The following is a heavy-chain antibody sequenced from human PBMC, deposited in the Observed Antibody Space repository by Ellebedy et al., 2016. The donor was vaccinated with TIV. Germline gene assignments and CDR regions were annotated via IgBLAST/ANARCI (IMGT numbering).Heavy chain of an antibody. V-gene: IGHV3-53*01. Sequence: GESLKISCAASGFTVTTNYMNWVRQAPGKGLEWVSVIFSAADGGETHYADSVKGRFTISRDNANNTLYLQMNSLRADDTSVYYCVIDRPGNSANADYWGQGTLVTVSS. CDR2: IFSAADGGET. D-gene: IGHD4-23*01. J-gene: IGHJ4*02. CDR1: GFTVTTNY. CDR3: VIDRPGNSANADY.